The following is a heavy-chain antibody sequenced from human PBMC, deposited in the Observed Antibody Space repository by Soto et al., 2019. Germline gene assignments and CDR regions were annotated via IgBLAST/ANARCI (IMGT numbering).Heavy chain of an antibody. D-gene: IGHD2-15*01. CDR1: GYTFISHG. J-gene: IGHJ6*02. CDR3: ARVSSSIVVVPDYGMDV. V-gene: IGHV1-18*04. Sequence: QVQLVQSGVEVKKLGASVKVSCKASGYTFISHGISWVRQAPGQGLEWMGWISGKNGNTNYAQKLQGRVTLTTHTSTSTAYMELRSLRSDDTAVYYCARVSSSIVVVPDYGMDVWGQGTTVTVSS. CDR2: ISGKNGNT.